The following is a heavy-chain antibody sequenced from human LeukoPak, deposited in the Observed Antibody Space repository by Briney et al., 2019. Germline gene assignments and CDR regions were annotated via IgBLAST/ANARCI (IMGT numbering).Heavy chain of an antibody. CDR3: ARDEYSSSSQVNYFDY. CDR2: INPSGGST. J-gene: IGHJ4*02. V-gene: IGHV1-46*01. D-gene: IGHD6-6*01. Sequence: ASVKVSCKASGYTFTSYYMHWVRQAPGQGLEWMGIINPSGGSTSYAQKFQGRVTMTRDTSTSTVYMELSSLRSEDTAVYYCARDEYSSSSQVNYFDYWGQGILVTVSS. CDR1: GYTFTSYY.